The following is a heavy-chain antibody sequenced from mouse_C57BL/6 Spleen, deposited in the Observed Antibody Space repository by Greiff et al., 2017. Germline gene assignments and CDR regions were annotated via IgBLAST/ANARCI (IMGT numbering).Heavy chain of an antibody. CDR2: IWTGGGT. CDR3: ARTLESLDGGYPYWYFDV. V-gene: IGHV2-9-1*01. CDR1: GFSFTSYA. J-gene: IGHJ1*03. Sequence: VQLQESGPGLVAPSQSLSLTCTVSGFSFTSYAISWVRQPPGKGLEWLGVIWTGGGTNYNSAPKSRLSISKANTKSQVFLKMNRLHTDDTARYYGARTLESLDGGYPYWYFDVWGTGTTVTVSS. D-gene: IGHD2-3*01.